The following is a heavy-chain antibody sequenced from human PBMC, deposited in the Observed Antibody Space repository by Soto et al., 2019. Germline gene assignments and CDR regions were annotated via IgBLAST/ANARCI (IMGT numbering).Heavy chain of an antibody. CDR3: ARRASGTYYKTFNY. J-gene: IGHJ4*02. Sequence: GESLKISCKGSGYSFTSYWISWVRQMPGKGLDWMGRIDPGDSNTQYSPSFQGHVTISADKSISTAYLQWSSLKASDTAMHYCARRASGTYYKTFNYWGQGTLVTVAS. D-gene: IGHD3-10*01. V-gene: IGHV5-10-1*01. CDR1: GYSFTSYW. CDR2: IDPGDSNT.